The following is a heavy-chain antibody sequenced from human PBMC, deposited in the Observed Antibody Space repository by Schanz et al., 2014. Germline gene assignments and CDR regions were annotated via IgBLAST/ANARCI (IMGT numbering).Heavy chain of an antibody. J-gene: IGHJ4*02. V-gene: IGHV1-2*02. CDR2: INPNSGET. CDR3: ARARYTGYDCSGY. D-gene: IGHD5-12*01. CDR1: GYSFTEYF. Sequence: QVQLVQSGAEVKKPGASMKVSCLASGYSFTEYFLHWVRQAPGQGLEWMGWINPNSGETNYEQKFKGRVTLTSDTSIRTAFMELSGLTSDDTATYFCARARYTGYDCSGYWGQGTLLIVSS.